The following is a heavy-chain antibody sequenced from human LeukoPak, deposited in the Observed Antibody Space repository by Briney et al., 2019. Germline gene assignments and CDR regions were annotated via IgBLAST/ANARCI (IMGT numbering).Heavy chain of an antibody. CDR1: GFTFSSSA. CDR2: FSRDGINT. V-gene: IGHV3-30*10. J-gene: IGHJ4*02. CDR3: ATGKLGASGFDFMLPF. Sequence: GRSLRLSCAASGFTFSSSAMHWVRQAPGKGLEWLAVFSRDGINTYYTDSVKGRFTISRDNSKNIFYLQMNSLRIEDTAIYYCATGKLGASGFDFMLPFWGQGTLVSVSS. D-gene: IGHD5-12*01.